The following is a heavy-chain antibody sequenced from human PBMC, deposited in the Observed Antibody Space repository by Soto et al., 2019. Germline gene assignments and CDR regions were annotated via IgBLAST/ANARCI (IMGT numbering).Heavy chain of an antibody. J-gene: IGHJ4*02. CDR2: IHSSGGT. D-gene: IGHD2-15*01. CDR3: GRLAEAATGHTDFDF. V-gene: IGHV4-39*02. CDR1: GASIKSRNYF. Sequence: AETLSLTCTVSGASIKSRNYFWGWIRQPPGKGLEFVGSIHSSGGTYYNPSLKSRVTVSVDLSNSHFSLSLKSLTATDTAVYYCGRLAEAATGHTDFDFWGQGTLVTV.